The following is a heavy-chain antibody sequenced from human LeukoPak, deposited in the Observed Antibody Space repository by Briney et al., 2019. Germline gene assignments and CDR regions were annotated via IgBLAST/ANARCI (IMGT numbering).Heavy chain of an antibody. CDR2: IYYSGST. V-gene: IGHV4-39*07. CDR1: GGSISSSSYY. J-gene: IGHJ6*03. CDR3: ASSSGNDYCMDV. D-gene: IGHD6-19*01. Sequence: PSETLSLTCTVSGGSISSSSYYWGWIRQPPGKGLEWIGSIYYSGSTYYNPSLKSRVTISVDTSKNQFSLKLSSVTAADTAVYYCASSSGNDYCMDVWGKGTTVTVSS.